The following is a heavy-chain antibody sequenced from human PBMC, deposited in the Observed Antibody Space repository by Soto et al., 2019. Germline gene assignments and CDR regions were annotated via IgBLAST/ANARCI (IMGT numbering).Heavy chain of an antibody. J-gene: IGHJ4*02. CDR3: TTGPGNISAFCHPAY. CDR2: IKSEIDGGTT. CDR1: GFTVNTAW. Sequence: EVQLVESGGILVKPGGSLRLSCTVSGFTVNTAWMNWVRQAPGKGLEWVGRIKSEIDGGTTDCIASVRDRFSISRDESQITLYLQMTSLKIADTAMYYCTTGPGNISAFCHPAYWGQGTLVTVSS. V-gene: IGHV3-15*07. D-gene: IGHD3-22*01.